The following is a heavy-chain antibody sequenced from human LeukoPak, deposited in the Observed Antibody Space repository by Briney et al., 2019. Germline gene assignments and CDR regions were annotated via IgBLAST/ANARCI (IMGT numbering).Heavy chain of an antibody. V-gene: IGHV4-34*01. D-gene: IGHD6-19*01. J-gene: IGHJ4*02. CDR1: GGSFSGYY. CDR2: INHSGST. CDR3: AGRQWLVCIDY. Sequence: SETLSLTCAVYGGSFSGYYWSWIRQPPGKGLEWIGEINHSGSTNYNPSLKSRVTISVDTSKNQFSLKLSSVTAADTAVYYCAGRQWLVCIDYWGQGTLVTVSS.